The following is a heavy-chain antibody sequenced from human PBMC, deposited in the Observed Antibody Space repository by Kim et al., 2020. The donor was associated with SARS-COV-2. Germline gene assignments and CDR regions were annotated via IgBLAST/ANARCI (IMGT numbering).Heavy chain of an antibody. Sequence: SETLSLTCAVYGGSFSGYYWSWSRQPPGKGLEWMGEVNLNGSSNYNPSPTSRGTISVATSKNQFPLRLTSVTAADTAVYFCSRGQNLTVTLSLGSDCSGATWFDPWGQGLLVTVFS. CDR1: GGSFSGYY. CDR3: SRGQNLTVTLSLGSDCSGATWFDP. V-gene: IGHV4-34*01. J-gene: IGHJ5*02. D-gene: IGHD4-17*01. CDR2: VNLNGSS.